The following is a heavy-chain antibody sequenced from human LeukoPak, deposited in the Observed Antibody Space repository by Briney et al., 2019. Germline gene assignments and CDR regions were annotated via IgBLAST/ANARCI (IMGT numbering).Heavy chain of an antibody. V-gene: IGHV3-48*02. Sequence: GGSLRLSCAASGFTFSSYSMNWVRQAPGKGLEWVSYISSSSSPTYYADSVEGRFTISRDNAKNSLYLQMNSLRDEDTAVYYCARDYYDSSGHYYVDSWGQGTLVTVSS. J-gene: IGHJ4*02. D-gene: IGHD3-22*01. CDR2: ISSSSSPT. CDR3: ARDYYDSSGHYYVDS. CDR1: GFTFSSYS.